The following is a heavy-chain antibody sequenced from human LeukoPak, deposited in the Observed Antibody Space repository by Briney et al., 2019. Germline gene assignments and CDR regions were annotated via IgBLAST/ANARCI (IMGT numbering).Heavy chain of an antibody. V-gene: IGHV1-8*02. CDR2: MNPNSGNT. CDR1: GGTFSSYA. D-gene: IGHD2-15*01. J-gene: IGHJ6*02. CDR3: ARGRGCSGGSCYGYYYYYGMDV. Sequence: ASVKVSCKASGGTFSSYAISWVRQATGQGLEWMGWMNPNSGNTGYAQKFQGRVTMTRNTSISTAYMELSSLRSEDTAVYYCARGRGCSGGSCYGYYYYYGMDVWGQGTTVTVSS.